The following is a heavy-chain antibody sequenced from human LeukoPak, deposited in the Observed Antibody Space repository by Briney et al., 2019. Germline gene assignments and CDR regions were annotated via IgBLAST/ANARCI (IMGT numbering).Heavy chain of an antibody. CDR2: ISYDGSNK. CDR3: AKGGVVDY. CDR1: GFTFSSYG. Sequence: GRSLRLSCAASGFTFSSYGMHWVRQAPGKGLEWVAVISYDGSNKYYADSVKGRFTISRDNSKNTLYLQMNGLRAEDTAVYYCAKGGVVDYWGQGTLVTVSS. D-gene: IGHD3-16*01. V-gene: IGHV3-30*18. J-gene: IGHJ4*02.